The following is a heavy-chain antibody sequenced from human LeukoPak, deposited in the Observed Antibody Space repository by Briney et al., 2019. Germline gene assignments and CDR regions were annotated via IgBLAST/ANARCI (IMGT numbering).Heavy chain of an antibody. CDR3: ARQVGPLGY. V-gene: IGHV3-48*03. J-gene: IGHJ4*02. CDR1: GFTFSSYE. D-gene: IGHD1-26*01. Sequence: GGSLRLSCAASGFTFSSYEMNWVRQAPGKGLEWVSYISSSGSTRNYADSVKGRFTVSRDNAKNSLYLQMSSLRAEDTAFYYCARQVGPLGYWGQGTLVTVSS. CDR2: ISSSGSTR.